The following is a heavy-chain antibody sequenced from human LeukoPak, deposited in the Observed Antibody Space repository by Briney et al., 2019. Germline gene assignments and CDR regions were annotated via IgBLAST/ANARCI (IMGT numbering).Heavy chain of an antibody. V-gene: IGHV3-21*01. J-gene: IGHJ4*02. CDR3: ARDPGYSNSPYYLDY. D-gene: IGHD5-12*01. CDR2: ISSGGTYV. Sequence: GSLRLSCTASGFSFSTYVMHWVRQAPGKGLEWVSSISSGGTYVDYADSVKGRFTIPRDNAKNSLYLQMNSLRAEDTAVFYCARDPGYSNSPYYLDYWGQGTLVTVSS. CDR1: GFSFSTYV.